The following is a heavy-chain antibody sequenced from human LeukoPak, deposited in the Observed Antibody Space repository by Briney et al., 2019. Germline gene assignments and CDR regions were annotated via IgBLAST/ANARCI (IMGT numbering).Heavy chain of an antibody. CDR1: GFTFSDHF. CDR3: ARERYSGSYSLGAFDI. J-gene: IGHJ3*02. CDR2: TRNKANAYST. D-gene: IGHD1-26*01. V-gene: IGHV3-72*01. Sequence: GGSLRLSCAASGFTFSDHFMDWVRQAPGKGLEWIGRTRNKANAYSTEYAASVSGRFTVSRDDSRSSLYLQMNSPKSEDTAVYYCARERYSGSYSLGAFDIWGQGTIVTVSS.